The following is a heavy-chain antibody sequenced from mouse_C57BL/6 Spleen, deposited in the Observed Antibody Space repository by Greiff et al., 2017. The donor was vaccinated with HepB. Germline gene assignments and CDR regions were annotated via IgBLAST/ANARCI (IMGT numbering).Heavy chain of an antibody. V-gene: IGHV1-52*01. CDR3: ARWGLRREDFDY. D-gene: IGHD2-4*01. J-gene: IGHJ2*01. CDR1: GYTFTSYW. CDR2: IDPSDSET. Sequence: QVQLKQPGAELVRPGSSVKLSCKASGYTFTSYWMHWVKQRPIQGLEWIGNIDPSDSETHYNQKFKDKATLTVDKSSSTAYMQLSSLTSEDSAVYYCARWGLRREDFDYWGQGTTLTVSS.